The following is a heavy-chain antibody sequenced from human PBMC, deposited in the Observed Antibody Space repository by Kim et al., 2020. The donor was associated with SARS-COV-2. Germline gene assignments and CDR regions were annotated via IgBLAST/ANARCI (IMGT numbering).Heavy chain of an antibody. V-gene: IGHV1-2*02. D-gene: IGHD1-26*01. CDR1: GYIFTGYY. J-gene: IGHJ5*02. Sequence: ASVKVSCRASGYIFTGYYVHWVRQAPGQGLEWMGWINPNSGGTNYARKFQGRVTMTRETSISTAYMELNRLTSDDMAVYYCARGLSGSHGLDWFDPWGQGTLVTVSS. CDR2: INPNSGGT. CDR3: ARGLSGSHGLDWFDP.